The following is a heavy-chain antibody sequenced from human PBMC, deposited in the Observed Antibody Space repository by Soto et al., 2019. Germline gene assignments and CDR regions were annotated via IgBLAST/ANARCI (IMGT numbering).Heavy chain of an antibody. CDR1: GGSISSGDYY. V-gene: IGHV4-30-4*01. Sequence: QVQLQESGPGLVKPSQTLSLTCTVSGGSISSGDYYWSWIRQPPGKGLEWIGYIYYSGSTYYNPSLKRRVTLAVDTSSHQFSLTLSSVTAADPAVYYGASLAVADAYFDYWGQGTLVTVSS. CDR3: ASLAVADAYFDY. D-gene: IGHD6-19*01. J-gene: IGHJ4*02. CDR2: IYYSGST.